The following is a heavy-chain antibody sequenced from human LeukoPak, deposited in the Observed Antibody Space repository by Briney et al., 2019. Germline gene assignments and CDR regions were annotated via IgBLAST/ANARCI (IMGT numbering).Heavy chain of an antibody. CDR2: ISAYNANT. CDR3: ARVVAGPNYFDY. Sequence: ASVKVSCKASGYTFTSYGISWVRQAPGQGLEWMGWISAYNANTNYAQKLQGRVTMTTDTSTSTAYMELRSLRSDDTAVYYCARVVAGPNYFDYWGQGTLVTVSS. J-gene: IGHJ4*02. V-gene: IGHV1-18*01. CDR1: GYTFTSYG. D-gene: IGHD6-19*01.